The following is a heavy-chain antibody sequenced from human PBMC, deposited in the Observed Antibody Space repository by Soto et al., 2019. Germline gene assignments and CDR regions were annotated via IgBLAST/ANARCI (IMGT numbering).Heavy chain of an antibody. CDR1: GGSISSRNYS. CDR3: ARRAADGYYYYYGMDV. CDR2: IYYSGIT. V-gene: IGHV4-39*02. Sequence: PSETLSLTCTVSGGSISSRNYSWGWIRQPPGKGLEWIGNIYYSGITYYNPSLKSRVTISVDTSKNHFSLKLSSVTAADAAVYYCARRAADGYYYYYGMDVWGQGTTVTVSS. D-gene: IGHD6-25*01. J-gene: IGHJ6*02.